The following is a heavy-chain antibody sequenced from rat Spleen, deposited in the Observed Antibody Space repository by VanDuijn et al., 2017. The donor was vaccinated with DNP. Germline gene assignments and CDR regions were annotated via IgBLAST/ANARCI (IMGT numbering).Heavy chain of an antibody. CDR1: GFSLTNHH. J-gene: IGHJ2*01. CDR3: ARDGQWDYLDY. D-gene: IGHD1-1*01. V-gene: IGHV2-30*01. Sequence: QVQLRESGPGLVQPSQTLSLACTVSGFSLTNHHVHWVRQPSGKGLEWMGVVWIGGTTHISSIFKSRVSISRDTSKSQVFLEVNILQSEETATYYCARDGQWDYLDYWGQGVMVTVAS. CDR2: VWIGGTT.